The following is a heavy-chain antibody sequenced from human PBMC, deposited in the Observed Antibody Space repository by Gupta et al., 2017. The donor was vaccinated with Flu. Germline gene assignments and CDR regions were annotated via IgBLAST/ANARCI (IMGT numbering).Heavy chain of an antibody. V-gene: IGHV1-8*03. CDR3: ARQIMDSLYYYLDD. D-gene: IGHD3-16*01. Sequence: RKARGQGPVLVGWWHHNSGKTGYAQTFQGRVIITRNNFLNTAYMELTSLTSEDTDVYYCARQIMDSLYYYLDDWGNGTTVTVSS. CDR2: WHHNSGKT. J-gene: IGHJ6*03.